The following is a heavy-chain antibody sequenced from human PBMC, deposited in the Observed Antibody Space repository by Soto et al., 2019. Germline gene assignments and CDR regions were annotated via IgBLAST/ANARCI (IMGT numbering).Heavy chain of an antibody. V-gene: IGHV5-51*01. CDR1: GYSCSNYC. J-gene: IGHJ6*02. Sequence: PGEALKISCDGAGYSCSNYCSSGGRQMPGKVMEMMGIIHPVDSDAGERPSLKGQVTTSADTSVTTAYLQCSLLTAAEAVMYYCGRPGSGSYTLYYYGMDVWGQGTTVTVSS. D-gene: IGHD3-10*01. CDR3: GRPGSGSYTLYYYGMDV. CDR2: IHPVDSDA.